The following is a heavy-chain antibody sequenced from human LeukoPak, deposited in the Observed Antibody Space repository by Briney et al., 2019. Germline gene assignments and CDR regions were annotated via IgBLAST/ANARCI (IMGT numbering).Heavy chain of an antibody. D-gene: IGHD3-16*01. J-gene: IGHJ3*02. Sequence: ASVKVSCKASGGTFSSYAISWVRQALGQGLEWMGGIIPIFGTANYAQKFQGRVTITADKSTSTAYMELSSLRSEDTAVYYCARDRGERVSRDAFDIWGQGTMVTVSS. CDR3: ARDRGERVSRDAFDI. CDR1: GGTFSSYA. CDR2: IIPIFGTA. V-gene: IGHV1-69*06.